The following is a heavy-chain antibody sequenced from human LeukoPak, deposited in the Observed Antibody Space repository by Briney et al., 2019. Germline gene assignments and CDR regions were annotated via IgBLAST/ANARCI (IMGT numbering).Heavy chain of an antibody. J-gene: IGHJ4*02. CDR2: VHHTGST. D-gene: IGHD1-26*01. CDR1: GVSISNNYFY. CDR3: ATLGLLRGAGFNLATHFDF. V-gene: IGHV4-39*01. Sequence: PSETLSLTCSVSGVSISNNYFYWAWIRQHPGKGLELIGYVHHTGSTFHNSSLKSRVTISADTSQNQFSLSLTSVTAADTAVYYCATLGLLRGAGFNLATHFDFWGQGTLVTVSS.